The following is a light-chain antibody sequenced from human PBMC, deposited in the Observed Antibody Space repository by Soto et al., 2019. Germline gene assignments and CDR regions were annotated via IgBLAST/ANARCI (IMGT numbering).Light chain of an antibody. Sequence: EIVLTQSPATLSLSPGERATLSCRASQSVSSLLAWYQQKSGQPPRLLISDASNRATGIPDRFSGSGSGTDFTLTISRLEPEDFAVYYCQQYGSSPPWTFGQGTKVDIK. CDR2: DAS. V-gene: IGKV3-20*01. J-gene: IGKJ1*01. CDR3: QQYGSSPPWT. CDR1: QSVSSL.